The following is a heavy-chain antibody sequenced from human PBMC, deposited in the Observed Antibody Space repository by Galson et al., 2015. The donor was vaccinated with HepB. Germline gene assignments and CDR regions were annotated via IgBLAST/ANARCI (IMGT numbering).Heavy chain of an antibody. CDR3: AREIGDAFDV. D-gene: IGHD2/OR15-2a*01. Sequence: SLRLSCAASGFTVSSNYMSWVRQAPGKGLECVSVIYSGGSTYYADSVKGRFTISRDNSKNTLYLQMNNLRAEDTAVYYCAREIGDAFDVWGQGTMVTVSS. CDR2: IYSGGST. V-gene: IGHV3-53*01. J-gene: IGHJ3*01. CDR1: GFTVSSNY.